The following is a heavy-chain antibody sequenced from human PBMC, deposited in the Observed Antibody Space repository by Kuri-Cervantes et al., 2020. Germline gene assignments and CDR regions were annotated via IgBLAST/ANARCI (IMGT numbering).Heavy chain of an antibody. Sequence: GGSLRLSCAASGFTVSSNYMSWVRQAPGKGLVWVSRINSDGSSTSYADSVKGRFTISRDNAKNTLYLQMNSLRAEDTAVYYCASLGDCYNCNRDYWGQGTLVTVSS. J-gene: IGHJ4*02. D-gene: IGHD2-21*02. V-gene: IGHV3-74*01. CDR3: ASLGDCYNCNRDY. CDR2: INSDGSST. CDR1: GFTVSSNY.